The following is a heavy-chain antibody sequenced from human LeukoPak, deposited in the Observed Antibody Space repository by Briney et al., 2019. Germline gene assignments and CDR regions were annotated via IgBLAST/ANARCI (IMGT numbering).Heavy chain of an antibody. V-gene: IGHV4-59*01. D-gene: IGHD4-23*01. Sequence: PSETLSLTCTVSGGSIRSYYWSWIRQPPGKGLEWIGYIYYTGSTNYNPSLKSRVTISVDTSRNQFSLKVTSVTAADTAVYYCARDMGLNYGGNSDALDIWGQGTMVSVSS. J-gene: IGHJ3*02. CDR2: IYYTGST. CDR3: ARDMGLNYGGNSDALDI. CDR1: GGSIRSYY.